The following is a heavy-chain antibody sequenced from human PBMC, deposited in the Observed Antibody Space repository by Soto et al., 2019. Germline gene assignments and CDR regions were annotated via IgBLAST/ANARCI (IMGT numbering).Heavy chain of an antibody. CDR2: VYAAGNT. Sequence: ASETLSLTCTVSGDSISSADYYWSWIRQPAGKGLEWIGRVYAAGNTNYNPSLTGRVTMSIDTSKKQFSLRMTSLTAADTAVYFCARVFDYWSGFYVYWGQGILVTVSS. V-gene: IGHV4-61*02. CDR3: ARVFDYWSGFYVY. J-gene: IGHJ4*02. D-gene: IGHD3-3*01. CDR1: GDSISSADYY.